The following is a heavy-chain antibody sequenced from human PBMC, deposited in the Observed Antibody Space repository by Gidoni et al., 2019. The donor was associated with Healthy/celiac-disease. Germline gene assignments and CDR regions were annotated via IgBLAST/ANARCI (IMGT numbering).Heavy chain of an antibody. CDR1: GGTFSRYV. V-gene: IGHV1-69*06. CDR2: IIPIFGTT. D-gene: IGHD3-22*01. CDR3: ARAVWSDSSGYYPIDY. J-gene: IGHJ4*02. Sequence: QVQLVQSGAEVKKPGSSVKVSCKASGGTFSRYVISWVRQAPGQGLEWMGGIIPIFGTTNYAQKFQGRVTITADKSTSTVYMELSSLRSEDTAVYYCARAVWSDSSGYYPIDYWGQGTLVTVSS.